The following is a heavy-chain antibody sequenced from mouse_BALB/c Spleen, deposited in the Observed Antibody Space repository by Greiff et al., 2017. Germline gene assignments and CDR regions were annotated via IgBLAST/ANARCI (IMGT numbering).Heavy chain of an antibody. V-gene: IGHV1-7*01. CDR3: ARYSPGFAY. J-gene: IGHJ3*01. Sequence: QVQLQQSGAELAKPGASVKMSCKASGYTFTSYWMHWVKQRPGQGLEWIGYINPSTGYTEYNQKFKDKATLTADKSSSTAYMQLSSLTSEDSAVYYCARYSPGFAYWGQGTLVTVSA. CDR2: INPSTGYT. CDR1: GYTFTSYW.